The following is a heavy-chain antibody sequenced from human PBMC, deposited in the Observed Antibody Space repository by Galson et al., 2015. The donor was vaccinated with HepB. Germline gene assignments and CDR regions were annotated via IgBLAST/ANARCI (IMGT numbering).Heavy chain of an antibody. CDR2: ISTSGNYI. J-gene: IGHJ4*02. CDR3: VRDPPLGTPFDY. V-gene: IGHV3-21*01. CDR1: GFTFSNYN. D-gene: IGHD7-27*01. Sequence: SLRLSCAASGFTFSNYNMNWVRQAPGKGLEWVSSISTSGNYIYYADSVKGRFTISRDNAKNSLFSQMNSLRADDTALYYCVRDPPLGTPFDYWGQGTLVTVSS.